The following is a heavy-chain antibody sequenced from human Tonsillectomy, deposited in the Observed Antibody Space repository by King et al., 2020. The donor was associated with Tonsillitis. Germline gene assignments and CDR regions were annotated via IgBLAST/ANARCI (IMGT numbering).Heavy chain of an antibody. CDR3: AKDGGVVTTYLMPIEN. CDR1: GFIFSSYA. CDR2: IRTSGGST. Sequence: VQLVESGGGLIQPGGSLRLSCAASGFIFSSYAMSWVRQAPGKGLEWVSTIRTSGGSTYYADSVKGRFTISRDNSKNTLYLQMNSLRAEDTAVYYCAKDGGVVTTYLMPIENWGQGTLVTVSS. D-gene: IGHD2-21*02. J-gene: IGHJ4*02. V-gene: IGHV3-23*04.